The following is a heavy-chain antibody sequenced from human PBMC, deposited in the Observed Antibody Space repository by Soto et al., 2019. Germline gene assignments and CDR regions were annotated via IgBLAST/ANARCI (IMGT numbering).Heavy chain of an antibody. J-gene: IGHJ3*01. Sequence: SVKVSCKASGGTFSSYAISWVRQAPGQGLEWMGGIIPIFGTANYAQKFQGRVTITADESTSTAYMELSSLRSEDTAVYYCARTPYSSGWYVGAFDLWGQGTMVTVSS. CDR3: ARTPYSSGWYVGAFDL. CDR2: IIPIFGTA. V-gene: IGHV1-69*13. CDR1: GGTFSSYA. D-gene: IGHD6-19*01.